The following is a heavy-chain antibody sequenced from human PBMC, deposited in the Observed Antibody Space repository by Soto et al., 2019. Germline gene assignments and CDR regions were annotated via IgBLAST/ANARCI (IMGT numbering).Heavy chain of an antibody. CDR2: IIPIFGTA. CDR3: ARDFDSSGGIDY. D-gene: IGHD6-19*01. CDR1: GGTFSSYA. J-gene: IGHJ4*02. V-gene: IGHV1-69*13. Sequence: ASVKVSCKASGGTFSSYAISWVRQAPGQGLGWMGGIIPIFGTANYAQKFQGRVTITADESTSTAYMELSSLRSEDTAVYYCARDFDSSGGIDYWGQGTLVTVSS.